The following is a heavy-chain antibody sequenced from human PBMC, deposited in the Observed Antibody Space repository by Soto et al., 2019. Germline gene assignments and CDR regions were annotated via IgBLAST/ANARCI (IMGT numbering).Heavy chain of an antibody. V-gene: IGHV4-34*01. CDR2: IHPSGRT. J-gene: IGHJ4*02. Sequence: QVQLQQWGAGLLKPSESLSLTCAVYGGSFSAYYWNWIRQPPGKGLECIGEIHPSGRTNYNPSLKSGVHKSLNTSKDQFYLMLSAVTAADTAVYYCASQSTYGGNSGDFGSWGQGTLVTVSS. D-gene: IGHD4-17*01. CDR3: ASQSTYGGNSGDFGS. CDR1: GGSFSAYY.